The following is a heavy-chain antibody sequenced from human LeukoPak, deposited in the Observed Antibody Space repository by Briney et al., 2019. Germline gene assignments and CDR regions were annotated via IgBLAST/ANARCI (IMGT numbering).Heavy chain of an antibody. D-gene: IGHD4-17*01. J-gene: IGHJ3*02. V-gene: IGHV3-23*01. CDR2: ISGTGGTT. CDR3: AKTLTTVTILDAFDI. CDR1: GFTFSNYA. Sequence: GGSLRLSCAASGFTFSNYAMTWVRQVPGKGLEWVSGISGTGGTTNYADSVKGRFTISRDNSKNTLYLQMSSLRAEGMAVYYCAKTLTTVTILDAFDIWGQGTMVTVSS.